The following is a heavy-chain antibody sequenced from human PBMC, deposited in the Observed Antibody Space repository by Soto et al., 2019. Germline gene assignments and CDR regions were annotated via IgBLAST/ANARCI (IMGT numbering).Heavy chain of an antibody. V-gene: IGHV3-23*01. CDR2: ISGSGGST. Sequence: EVQVLESGGGLVQPGGSLRLSCAVSGFTFSSYAMSWVRQAPGKGLEWVSAISGSGGSTYYADSVKGRFTISRDNSKNTLYLQMKSLRAEDTAVYYCVKKQGKYYYYGMDVWGQGTTVTVSS. CDR1: GFTFSSYA. CDR3: VKKQGKYYYYGMDV. J-gene: IGHJ6*02.